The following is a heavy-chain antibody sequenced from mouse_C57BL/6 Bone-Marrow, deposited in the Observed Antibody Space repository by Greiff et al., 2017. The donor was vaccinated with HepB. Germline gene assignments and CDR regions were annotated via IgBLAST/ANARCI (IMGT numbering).Heavy chain of an antibody. CDR3: AILLFGGFAY. Sequence: QVHVKQPGAELVMPGASVKLSCKASGYTFTSYWMHWVKQRPGQGLEWIGEIDPSDSYTNYNQKFKGKSTLTVDKSSSTAYMQLSSLTSEDSAVYYCAILLFGGFAYWGQGTLVTVSA. CDR1: GYTFTSYW. D-gene: IGHD6-1*01. J-gene: IGHJ3*01. CDR2: IDPSDSYT. V-gene: IGHV1-69*01.